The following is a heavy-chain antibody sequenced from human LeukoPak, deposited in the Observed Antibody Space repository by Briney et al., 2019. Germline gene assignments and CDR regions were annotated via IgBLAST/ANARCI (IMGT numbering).Heavy chain of an antibody. Sequence: SVKVSRKASGGTFSSYAISWVRQAPGQGLEWMGGIIPIFGTANYAQKFQGRVTITADESTSTAYMELSSLRSEDTAVYYCARVGCSSTSCYFTYNWFDPWGQGTLVTVSS. CDR1: GGTFSSYA. J-gene: IGHJ5*02. CDR2: IIPIFGTA. D-gene: IGHD2-2*01. V-gene: IGHV1-69*01. CDR3: ARVGCSSTSCYFTYNWFDP.